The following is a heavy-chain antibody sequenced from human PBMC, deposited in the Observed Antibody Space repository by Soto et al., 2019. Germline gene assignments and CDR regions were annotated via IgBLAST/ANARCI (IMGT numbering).Heavy chain of an antibody. Sequence: ASVKVSCKASRYTFTDYYVHWVRQSPGQGLEWMGWINANSGVTKFPQKFQGRVIMTRDTSISTVYMELSRLTSDDTAVYYCARAGLTTLELATIYWGKGIQVIV. D-gene: IGHD5-12*01. CDR1: RYTFTDYY. CDR3: ARAGLTTLELATIY. CDR2: INANSGVT. J-gene: IGHJ4*02. V-gene: IGHV1-2*02.